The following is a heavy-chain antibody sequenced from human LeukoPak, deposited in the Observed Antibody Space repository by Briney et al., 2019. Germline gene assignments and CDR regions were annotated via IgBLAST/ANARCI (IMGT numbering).Heavy chain of an antibody. CDR3: AKGPRELQYYFDY. CDR1: GFTFSSYA. Sequence: GGSLRLSCAASGFTFSSYAMSWVRQAPGKGLEWVSAISGSGGSTYYVDSVKGRFTISRDNSKNTLYLQMNSLRAEDTAVYYCAKGPRELQYYFDYWGQGTLVTVSS. CDR2: ISGSGGST. V-gene: IGHV3-23*01. D-gene: IGHD1-26*01. J-gene: IGHJ4*02.